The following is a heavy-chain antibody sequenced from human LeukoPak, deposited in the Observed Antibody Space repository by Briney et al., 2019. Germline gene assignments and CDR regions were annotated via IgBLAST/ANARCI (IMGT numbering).Heavy chain of an antibody. V-gene: IGHV3-74*01. Sequence: GGSLRLSCSASGFTFSSFWMHWVRQAPGKGLVWVSRINLDGRGTTYADSVKGRFTISRDNSKNTLYLQMNSLRAEDTAVYYCAKDMHYYDIPGSHAFDIWGQGTMVTVSS. CDR1: GFTFSSFW. CDR3: AKDMHYYDIPGSHAFDI. J-gene: IGHJ3*02. CDR2: INLDGRGT. D-gene: IGHD3-22*01.